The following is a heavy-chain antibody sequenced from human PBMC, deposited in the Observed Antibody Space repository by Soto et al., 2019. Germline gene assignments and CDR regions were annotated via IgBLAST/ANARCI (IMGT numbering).Heavy chain of an antibody. D-gene: IGHD2-2*01. J-gene: IGHJ5*02. CDR3: ASPGLVVVVPAAIMGCFGR. CDR2: IIPIFGTA. V-gene: IGHV1-69*13. CDR1: GGSLSSYA. Sequence: SVKVSCKASGGSLSSYAISCVRQAPGQGLEWMGGIIPIFGTANYAQKFQGRVTITADESTSTADMELSSLRSEDTAVYYCASPGLVVVVPAAIMGCFGRWGKETLVTVCS.